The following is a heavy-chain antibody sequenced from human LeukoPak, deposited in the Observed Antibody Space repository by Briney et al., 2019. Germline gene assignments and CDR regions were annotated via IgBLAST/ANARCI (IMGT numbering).Heavy chain of an antibody. V-gene: IGHV2-70*11. CDR1: GFSLSTSGMC. Sequence: SGPALVKPTQTLTLTCTFSGFSLSTSGMCVSWIRQPPGKALEWLARIDWDDDKYYSTSLKTRLTISKDTSKNQVVLTMTNMDPVDTATYYCARIREYSGSRFYYYYGMDVWGQGTTVTVSS. D-gene: IGHD1-26*01. CDR2: IDWDDDK. CDR3: ARIREYSGSRFYYYYGMDV. J-gene: IGHJ6*02.